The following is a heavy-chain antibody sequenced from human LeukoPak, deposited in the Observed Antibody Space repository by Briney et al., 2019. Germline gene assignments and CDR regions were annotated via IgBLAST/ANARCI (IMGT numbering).Heavy chain of an antibody. V-gene: IGHV3-7*03. CDR2: IRQDGSEM. CDR1: GFTFSTYW. D-gene: IGHD6-19*01. J-gene: IGHJ4*02. CDR3: ARGRSGWDYFDY. Sequence: GGSLRLSCVASGFTFSTYWMSWVRQAPGKGLEWVATIRQDGSEMYYVDSLKGRFTIFRQNAKNSLYLQMKSPRAEDTAVYYCARGRSGWDYFDYWGQGTLVTVSS.